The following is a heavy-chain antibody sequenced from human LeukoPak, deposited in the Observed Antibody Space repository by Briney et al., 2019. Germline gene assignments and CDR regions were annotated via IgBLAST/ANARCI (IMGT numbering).Heavy chain of an antibody. V-gene: IGHV4-31*03. CDR1: GGSISSGGYY. J-gene: IGHJ4*02. D-gene: IGHD4-17*01. CDR2: IYYSGST. CDR3: ARDGEGGDYGFDY. Sequence: SETLSLTCTVSGGSISSGGYYWSWIRQHPGKGLEWIVYIYYSGSTYYNPSLKSRVTISVYTSKNQFSLKLSSVTAADTAVYYCARDGEGGDYGFDYWGQGTLVTVPS.